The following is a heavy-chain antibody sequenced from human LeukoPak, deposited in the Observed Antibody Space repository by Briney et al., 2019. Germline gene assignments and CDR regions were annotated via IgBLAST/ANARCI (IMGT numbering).Heavy chain of an antibody. J-gene: IGHJ4*02. CDR2: ISSSGDNT. CDR3: AKRGSSWYYFDY. CDR1: GFTFSSYA. Sequence: SGGSLRLSCAASGFTFSSYAMNWVRQAPGKGLEWVSAISSSGDNTYYADSVKGRFTISRDNSRNTLYLQMNSLRAEDTAVYYCAKRGSSWYYFDYWGQGTLVTVSS. D-gene: IGHD6-13*01. V-gene: IGHV3-23*01.